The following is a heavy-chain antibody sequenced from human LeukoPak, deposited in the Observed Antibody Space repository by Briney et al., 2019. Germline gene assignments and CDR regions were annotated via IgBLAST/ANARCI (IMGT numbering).Heavy chain of an antibody. V-gene: IGHV4-59*01. J-gene: IGHJ4*02. Sequence: SETLSLTCTVSGGSISSYYWSWVRQPPGKGLEWIGYIYYSGSTNYNPSLKSRVTISVDTSKNQFSLKLSSVTAADTAVYYCARGIVVVTAANFDYWGQGTLVTVSS. CDR2: IYYSGST. CDR1: GGSISSYY. CDR3: ARGIVVVTAANFDY. D-gene: IGHD2-21*02.